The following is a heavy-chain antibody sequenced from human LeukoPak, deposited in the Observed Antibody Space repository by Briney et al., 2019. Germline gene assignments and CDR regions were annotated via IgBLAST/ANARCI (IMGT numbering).Heavy chain of an antibody. Sequence: GASVKVSCKASGGTFSSYAISWVRQAPGQGLEWMGGIIPIFGTANYAQKFQGRVTITADESTSTAYMELSSLRSEDTAMYYCARMTTLVQWRYFDLWGRGTLVTVSS. V-gene: IGHV1-69*13. CDR3: ARMTTLVQWRYFDL. J-gene: IGHJ2*01. CDR1: GGTFSSYA. CDR2: IIPIFGTA. D-gene: IGHD4-23*01.